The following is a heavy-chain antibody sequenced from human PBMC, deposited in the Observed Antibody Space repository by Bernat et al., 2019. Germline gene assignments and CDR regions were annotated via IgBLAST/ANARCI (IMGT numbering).Heavy chain of an antibody. V-gene: IGHV3-53*04. CDR1: GFTVSSNY. D-gene: IGHD6-19*01. J-gene: IGHJ3*02. CDR2: IYSGGST. Sequence: EVQLVESGGCLVQPGGSLRLSCAASGFTVSSNYMTWFRHAPGKGLEWVSVIYSGGSTYYADSVKGRFTISRHNSKNTLYLQLHSLRAEDTAVYSCATWTNIAVAGTGAFDIWGQGTMVTVSS. CDR3: ATWTNIAVAGTGAFDI.